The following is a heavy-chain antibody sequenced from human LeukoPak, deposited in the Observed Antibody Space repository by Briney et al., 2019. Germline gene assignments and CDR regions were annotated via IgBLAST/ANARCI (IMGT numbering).Heavy chain of an antibody. CDR3: ARDAGRSSAYFDY. V-gene: IGHV3-33*01. D-gene: IGHD6-13*01. CDR1: GFTFSSYG. CDR2: IWYDGSNK. J-gene: IGHJ4*02. Sequence: GRSLRLSCAASGFTFSSYGMHWVRQAPGKGLEWVAVIWYDGSNKYYADSVKGRFTISRDNSKNTLYLQMNSLRAEDTAVYYCARDAGRSSAYFDYWGQETLVTVSS.